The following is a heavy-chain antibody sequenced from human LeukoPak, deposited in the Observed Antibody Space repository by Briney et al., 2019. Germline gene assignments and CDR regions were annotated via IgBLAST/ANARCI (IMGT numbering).Heavy chain of an antibody. D-gene: IGHD1-1*01. Sequence: QPGGSLRLSCAASGFTFSSYDMHWVRQATGKGLEWVSAIGTAGDTYYPGSVKGRFTISRENAKNSLYLQMNSLRAGDTAVYYCARAGGRGGFDPWGQGTLVTVSS. V-gene: IGHV3-13*01. CDR1: GFTFSSYD. J-gene: IGHJ5*02. CDR2: IGTAGDT. CDR3: ARAGGRGGFDP.